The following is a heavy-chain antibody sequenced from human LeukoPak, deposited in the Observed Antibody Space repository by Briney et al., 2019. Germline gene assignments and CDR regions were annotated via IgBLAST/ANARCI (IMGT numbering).Heavy chain of an antibody. V-gene: IGHV1-69*01. CDR1: GGTFSSYA. Sequence: SVKVSCKASGGTFSSYAISWVRQAPGQGLEWMGGISPIFGTANYAQKFQGRVTITADESTRTAYMELSSLRSEDTAVYYCARGNGRITIFGEWLLVAFDIWGQGTMVTVSS. J-gene: IGHJ3*02. CDR2: ISPIFGTA. D-gene: IGHD3-3*01. CDR3: ARGNGRITIFGEWLLVAFDI.